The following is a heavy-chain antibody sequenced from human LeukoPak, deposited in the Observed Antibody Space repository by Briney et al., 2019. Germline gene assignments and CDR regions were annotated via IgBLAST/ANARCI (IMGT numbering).Heavy chain of an antibody. D-gene: IGHD6-13*01. J-gene: IGHJ4*02. CDR3: ATKYSSSWVFDY. CDR2: ISSSGSTI. Sequence: GGSLRRSCAASGFTFSSYEMNWVRQAPGKGLEWVSYISSSGSTIYYADSVKGRFTISRDNAKNSLYLQMNSLRAEDTAVYYCATKYSSSWVFDYWGQGTLVTVSS. CDR1: GFTFSSYE. V-gene: IGHV3-48*03.